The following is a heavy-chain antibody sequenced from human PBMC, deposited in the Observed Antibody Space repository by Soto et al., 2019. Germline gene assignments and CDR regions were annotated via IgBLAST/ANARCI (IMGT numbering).Heavy chain of an antibody. CDR3: AGTTQGLRYGMDV. CDR1: GGTFSSYT. CDR2: IIPILGIA. J-gene: IGHJ6*02. D-gene: IGHD4-17*01. V-gene: IGHV1-69*02. Sequence: QVQLVQSGAEVKKPGSSVKVSCKASGGTFSSYTISWVRQAPGQGLEWMGRIIPILGIANYAQKFQGRVTITADKSTSTAYKELSSLRSEDTAVYYCAGTTQGLRYGMDVWGQGTTVTVSS.